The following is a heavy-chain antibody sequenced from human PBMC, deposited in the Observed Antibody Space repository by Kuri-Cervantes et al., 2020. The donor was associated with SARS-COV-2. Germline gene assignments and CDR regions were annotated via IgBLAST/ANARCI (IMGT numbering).Heavy chain of an antibody. J-gene: IGHJ5*02. Sequence: SQTLSLTCAVSGGSISSGGYYWGWIRQPPGKGLEWIGSINYIGNSYRNPSLRSRVIMPVDTSKNQFSVNINSVTAADTAIYFCARHPNSMSGFDPWGQGTPVTVSS. D-gene: IGHD3-3*02. CDR3: ARHPNSMSGFDP. CDR1: GGSISSGGYY. CDR2: INYIGNS. V-gene: IGHV4-39*01.